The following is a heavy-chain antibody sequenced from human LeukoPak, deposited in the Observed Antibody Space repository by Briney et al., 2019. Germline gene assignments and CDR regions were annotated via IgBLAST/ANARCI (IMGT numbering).Heavy chain of an antibody. CDR2: IYYSGST. CDR1: GGSISSGDYY. CDR3: ARASSSWYHAFDI. Sequence: PSETLSLTCTVSGGSISSGDYYWSWIRQPPGKGLEWIGDIYYSGSTYHNPSLKSRVTISVDTSKNQFSLKLSSVTAADTAVYYCARASSSWYHAFDIWGQGTMVTVSS. V-gene: IGHV4-30-4*01. J-gene: IGHJ3*02. D-gene: IGHD6-13*01.